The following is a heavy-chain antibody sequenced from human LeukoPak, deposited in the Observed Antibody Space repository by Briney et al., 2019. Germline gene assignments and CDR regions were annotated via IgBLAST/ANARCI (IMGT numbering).Heavy chain of an antibody. CDR1: GGTFSSYA. CDR3: AGTATPGYYYMDV. V-gene: IGHV1-69*13. J-gene: IGHJ6*03. CDR2: IIPIFGTA. Sequence: SVKVSCKASGGTFSSYAISWVRQAPGQGLEWMGGIIPIFGTANYAQKFQGRATITADESTSTAYMELSSLRSEDTAVYYCAGTATPGYYYMDVWGKGTTVTVSS. D-gene: IGHD2-15*01.